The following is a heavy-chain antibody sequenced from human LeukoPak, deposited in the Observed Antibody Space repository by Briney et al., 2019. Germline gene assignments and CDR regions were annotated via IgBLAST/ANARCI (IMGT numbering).Heavy chain of an antibody. CDR2: IYYSGST. V-gene: IGHV4-59*06. CDR1: GGSISSYY. Sequence: SETLSLTCTVSGGSISSYYWSWIRQHPGKGLEWIGYIYYSGSTYYNPSLKSRVTISVDTSKNQFSLKLSSVTAADTAVYYCARGRVGDYLFDYWGQGTLVTVSS. D-gene: IGHD4-17*01. CDR3: ARGRVGDYLFDY. J-gene: IGHJ4*02.